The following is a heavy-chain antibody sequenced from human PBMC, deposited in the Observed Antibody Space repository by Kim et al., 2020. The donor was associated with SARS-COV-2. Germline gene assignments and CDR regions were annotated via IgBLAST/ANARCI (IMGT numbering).Heavy chain of an antibody. D-gene: IGHD1-1*01. CDR2: IRSKVNGYAT. Sequence: GGSLRLSCGASGFTFSDSAMHWVRRASGKGLEWVGRIRSKVNGYATAYSASVRGRFTISRDDSMNTAYLQMNSLKTDDTDFYNCTRDPGTTLAFWDAFD. CDR1: GFTFSDSA. CDR3: TRDPGTTLAFWDAFD. J-gene: IGHJ3*02. V-gene: IGHV3-73*01.